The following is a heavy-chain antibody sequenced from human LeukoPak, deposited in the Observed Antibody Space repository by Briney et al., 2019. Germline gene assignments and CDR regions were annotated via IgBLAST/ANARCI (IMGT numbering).Heavy chain of an antibody. D-gene: IGHD1-7*01. Sequence: ASVKVSCKAFGYTFTSNYMHWVRQAPGQGPEWMGVISPSGGSTTYAQKFQGRVTLTRDMSTSTDYLELSSLRSEDTAVYYCARVLTGTTLYDYWGQGTLVTVSS. J-gene: IGHJ4*02. CDR3: ARVLTGTTLYDY. CDR1: GYTFTSNY. V-gene: IGHV1-46*01. CDR2: ISPSGGST.